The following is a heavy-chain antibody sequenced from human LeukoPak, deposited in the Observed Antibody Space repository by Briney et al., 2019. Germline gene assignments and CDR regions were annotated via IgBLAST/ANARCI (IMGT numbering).Heavy chain of an antibody. CDR2: IKEDGSEK. CDR1: GLTFSNYW. Sequence: PGGSLRLSCAASGLTFSNYWMSWVRQAPGKGLEWVANIKEDGSEKYYVDSMKGRFTISRDSAKNSLYLQMSSLRVEDTAVYYCARDRTGGYFDYWGQGTLVTVSS. D-gene: IGHD4-23*01. CDR3: ARDRTGGYFDY. J-gene: IGHJ4*02. V-gene: IGHV3-7*03.